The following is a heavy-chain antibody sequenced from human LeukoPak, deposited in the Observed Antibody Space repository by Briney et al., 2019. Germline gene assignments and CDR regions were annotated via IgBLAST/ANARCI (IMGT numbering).Heavy chain of an antibody. Sequence: GASVKVSCKASGYTFTGYYMHWVRQAPGQGLEWMGWINPNSGGTNYAQKFQGRVTMTRDTSISTDYMELSRLRSDDTAVYYCARDSPYYDILNGIPYYYYYMDVWGKGTTVTVSS. V-gene: IGHV1-2*02. CDR3: ARDSPYYDILNGIPYYYYYMDV. CDR2: INPNSGGT. J-gene: IGHJ6*03. CDR1: GYTFTGYY. D-gene: IGHD3-9*01.